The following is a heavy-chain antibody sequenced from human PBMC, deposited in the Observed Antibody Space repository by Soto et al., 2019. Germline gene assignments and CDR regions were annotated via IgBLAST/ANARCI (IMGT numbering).Heavy chain of an antibody. CDR3: ASAPYCSGGSCYYAMEYFQH. V-gene: IGHV3-23*01. CDR2: ISSSGGST. Sequence: PGGSLILSCAASGFTFSSFAMTWVRQAPGKGLEWVSHISSSGGSTYYADSVKGRFTISRDNSKNTLYLQMNSLRAEDTAVYYCASAPYCSGGSCYYAMEYFQHWGQGTLVTVSS. D-gene: IGHD2-15*01. J-gene: IGHJ1*01. CDR1: GFTFSSFA.